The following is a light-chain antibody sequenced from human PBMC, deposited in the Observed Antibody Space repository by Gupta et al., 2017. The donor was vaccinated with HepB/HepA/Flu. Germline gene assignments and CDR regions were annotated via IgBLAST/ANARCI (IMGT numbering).Light chain of an antibody. CDR1: QIVLSTSNNNNY. CDR3: HQYNSIPWT. V-gene: IGKV4-1*01. CDR2: WAS. Sequence: DIVMTQSHDSLAVSLGVRATINCKSSQIVLSTSNNNNYIAWYQQKPGQPPKLLIYWASTRKSGVPDRFSGSGSGTYFTLTISILQAEDVAVYFCHQYNSIPWTFGQGTRVEIK. J-gene: IGKJ1*01.